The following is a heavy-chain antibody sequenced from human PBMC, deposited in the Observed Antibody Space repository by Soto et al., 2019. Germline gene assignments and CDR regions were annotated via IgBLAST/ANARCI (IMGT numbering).Heavy chain of an antibody. D-gene: IGHD1-26*01. Sequence: EVQLVESGGGLVQPGGSLRLSCAASGFTFSSYSMNWVRQAPGKGLEWVSYISSSGITIYYADSVKGRFTISRDNANNYMYLQTNRLRDEDTAVYYCAMTPHRGSTDAFYIWGQGTMVTVSS. CDR1: GFTFSSYS. CDR2: ISSSGITI. J-gene: IGHJ3*02. V-gene: IGHV3-48*02. CDR3: AMTPHRGSTDAFYI.